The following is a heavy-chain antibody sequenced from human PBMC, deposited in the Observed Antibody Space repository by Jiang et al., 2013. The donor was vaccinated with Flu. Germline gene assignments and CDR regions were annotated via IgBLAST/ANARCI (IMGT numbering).Heavy chain of an antibody. CDR2: IYFDDDT. V-gene: IGHV2-5*02. J-gene: IGHJ4*02. D-gene: IGHD3-22*01. Sequence: TLTLTCTFSGFSLSTSGVGVGWIRQPPGKALEWLALIYFDDDTRYSPSLRSRLTITKDTSKNQVVLAMTDVDPVDTATYFCARGRRTSSGYCLDSWGQGTLVTVSS. CDR1: GFSLSTSGVG. CDR3: ARGRRTSSGYCLDS.